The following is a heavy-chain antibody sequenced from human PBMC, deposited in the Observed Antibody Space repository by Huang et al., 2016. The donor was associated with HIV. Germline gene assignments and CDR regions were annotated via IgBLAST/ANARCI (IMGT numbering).Heavy chain of an antibody. V-gene: IGHV1-18*01. CDR2: ISAYKGHT. J-gene: IGHJ4*02. CDR3: ARDRGAVAGTSPGY. Sequence: QVQLVQSGAEVKKPGASVKVSCKASGYTFTSYGIRWVRQAPGQGLEWMGWISAYKGHTNYAQKRQGRVTMTTETSTSTAYMELRSLRSDDTAVYYCARDRGAVAGTSPGYWGQGTLVTVSS. CDR1: GYTFTSYG. D-gene: IGHD6-19*01.